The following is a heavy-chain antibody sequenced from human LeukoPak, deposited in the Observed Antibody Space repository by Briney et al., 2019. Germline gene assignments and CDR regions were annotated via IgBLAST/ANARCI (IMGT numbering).Heavy chain of an antibody. J-gene: IGHJ4*02. CDR2: ISSSSSYI. V-gene: IGHV3-21*01. Sequence: GGSLRLSCVGTGFTFSTHRMNWVRQAPGKGLEWVSSISSSSSYIYYADSVKGRITISRDNAKNSLYLQMNSLRVEDTAVYYCARDKDVYFDYWGQGTLVTVSS. CDR3: ARDKDVYFDY. CDR1: GFTFSTHR.